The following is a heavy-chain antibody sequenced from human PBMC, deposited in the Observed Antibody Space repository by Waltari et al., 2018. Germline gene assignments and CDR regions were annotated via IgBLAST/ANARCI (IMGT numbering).Heavy chain of an antibody. CDR2: IISGGGDT. Sequence: QLLESGGGWRQAGGSLRLSCEASGFPFSHYVRVWVRQAPGKGPEWGSGIISGGGDTYYTDAVRGRFTISRDNSKNAVYLRMNSLRHEDTAGYYCAKEIYRIGRPCFDYWGQGVRVTVSS. J-gene: IGHJ4*02. CDR1: GFPFSHYV. CDR3: AKEIYRIGRPCFDY. V-gene: IGHV3-23*01. D-gene: IGHD6-19*01.